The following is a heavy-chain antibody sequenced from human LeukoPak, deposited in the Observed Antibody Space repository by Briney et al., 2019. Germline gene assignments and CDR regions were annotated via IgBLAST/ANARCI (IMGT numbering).Heavy chain of an antibody. D-gene: IGHD6-13*01. J-gene: IGHJ4*02. Sequence: GGSLRLSCAASGFTFSSYAMSWVRQAPGKGLEWVSAISGSGGSTYYADSVKGRFTISRDNAKNSLYLQMNSLRAEDTAVYYCARAHSSSWHAWGQGTLVTVSS. V-gene: IGHV3-23*01. CDR2: ISGSGGST. CDR3: ARAHSSSWHA. CDR1: GFTFSSYA.